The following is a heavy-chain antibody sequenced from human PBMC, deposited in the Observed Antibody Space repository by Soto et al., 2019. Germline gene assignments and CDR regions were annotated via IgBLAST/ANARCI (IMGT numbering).Heavy chain of an antibody. D-gene: IGHD3-10*01. J-gene: IGHJ4*02. Sequence: QVQLVQSGAEVKKPGASVKVSCKASGYTFTDNGVSWMRQAPGQGLEWMGWIDPNYGNTKYAQNFQGRVTVTTDTSTSTAYVELRSLRSDDTAMYYCARSSISGIFYYYYWGQGTLVTVSS. CDR1: GYTFTDNG. CDR3: ARSSISGIFYYYY. V-gene: IGHV1-18*01. CDR2: IDPNYGNT.